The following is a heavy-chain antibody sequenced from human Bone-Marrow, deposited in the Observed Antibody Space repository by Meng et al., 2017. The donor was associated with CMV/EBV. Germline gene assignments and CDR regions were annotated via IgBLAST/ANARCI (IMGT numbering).Heavy chain of an antibody. V-gene: IGHV3-33*06. J-gene: IGHJ5*02. CDR2: IWYDGSNK. CDR3: AKDVWYSSGCGS. D-gene: IGHD6-19*01. CDR1: GFTFSSYG. Sequence: GGSLRLSCAASGFTFSSYGMHWVRQAPGKGLEWVAVIWYDGSNKYYADSVKGRFTISRDNSKNTLYLQMNSLRAEDTAVYYCAKDVWYSSGCGSWGQGTRVTVSS.